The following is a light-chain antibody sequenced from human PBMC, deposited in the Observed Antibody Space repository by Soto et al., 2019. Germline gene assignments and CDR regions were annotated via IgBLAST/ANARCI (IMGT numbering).Light chain of an antibody. CDR3: CSYAGSSTVI. Sequence: QSVLTQPASVSGSPGQSITISCTGTSSDVGSYNLVSWYQQHPGKAPKLMIYEDSKRPSGVSNRFSGSKSGNTASLTISGLQAEDEADYYCCSYAGSSTVIFGTGTKLTVL. CDR1: SSDVGSYNL. V-gene: IGLV2-23*01. J-gene: IGLJ1*01. CDR2: EDS.